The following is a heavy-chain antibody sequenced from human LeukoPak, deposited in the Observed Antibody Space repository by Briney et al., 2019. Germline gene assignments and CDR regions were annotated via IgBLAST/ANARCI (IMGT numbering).Heavy chain of an antibody. CDR3: TNRRYLDY. CDR2: VTNDENYK. Sequence: PGRSLRLSCAASGFTFSDYDIHWVRQAPGKGLEWVAMVTNDENYKNYADSVKGRFTVSRDNSHSTLFLQMSSLRVEDTAIYYCTNRRYLDYWGQGTLVTVSS. D-gene: IGHD3-9*01. CDR1: GFTFSDYD. V-gene: IGHV3-30*18. J-gene: IGHJ4*02.